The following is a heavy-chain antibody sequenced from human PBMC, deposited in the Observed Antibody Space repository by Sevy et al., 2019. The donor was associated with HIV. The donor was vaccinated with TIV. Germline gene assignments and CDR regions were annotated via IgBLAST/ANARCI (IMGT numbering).Heavy chain of an antibody. J-gene: IGHJ4*02. Sequence: GGSLRISCAASGFTFSSYCMTWVRQAPGKGLEYVANIKQDGSEKYYVDSVKGRFTISRDNAKNSLFLQMNSLRAEDTAVYYCAMGAGLKWGQGTLVTVSS. CDR2: IKQDGSEK. CDR3: AMGAGLK. V-gene: IGHV3-7*01. D-gene: IGHD6-19*01. CDR1: GFTFSSYC.